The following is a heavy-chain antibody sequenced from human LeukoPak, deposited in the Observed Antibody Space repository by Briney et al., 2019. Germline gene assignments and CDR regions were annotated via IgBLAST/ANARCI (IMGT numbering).Heavy chain of an antibody. CDR2: IIPSFGTV. Sequence: GASVKVSCKAPGGTFSSYAISWVRQAPGQGLEWMGGIIPSFGTVNYAQKFQGRVTIITDTTTAYMELNSLRSEDTAVYYCARGYYDFWSGYTNSRNYFYYYMDVWGKGTTVTVSS. CDR1: GGTFSSYA. D-gene: IGHD3-3*01. CDR3: ARGYYDFWSGYTNSRNYFYYYMDV. V-gene: IGHV1-69*05. J-gene: IGHJ6*03.